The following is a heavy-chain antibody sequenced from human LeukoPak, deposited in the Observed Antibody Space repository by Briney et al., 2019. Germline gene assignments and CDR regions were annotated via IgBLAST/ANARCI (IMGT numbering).Heavy chain of an antibody. J-gene: IGHJ4*02. D-gene: IGHD5-24*01. CDR2: ISGSGAST. Sequence: PGGSLRLSCAASGFTFSSYAMSWVRQAPGKGLEWVSTISGSGASTYYADSVKGRFTISRDNSKNTLFLQMNSLRAEDTAVYYCAEDLKERWLQWGYFDYWGQGTLVTVSS. CDR3: AEDLKERWLQWGYFDY. CDR1: GFTFSSYA. V-gene: IGHV3-23*01.